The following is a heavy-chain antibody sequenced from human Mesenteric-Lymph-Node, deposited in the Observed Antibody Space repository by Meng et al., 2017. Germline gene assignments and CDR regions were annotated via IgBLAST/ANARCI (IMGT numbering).Heavy chain of an antibody. V-gene: IGHV4-31*03. CDR1: GGSISSGGYY. Sequence: QVQLQESGPGLVKPSQSLSLTCTVSGGSISSGGYYWSWIRQHPGKGLEWIGYIHDSGSTYYNPSLRSRVAISIDTSKNQFSLKLTSVTAADTAVYFCARTNYGDYNWFDPWGQGTLVTVSS. CDR3: ARTNYGDYNWFDP. D-gene: IGHD4-17*01. CDR2: IHDSGST. J-gene: IGHJ5*02.